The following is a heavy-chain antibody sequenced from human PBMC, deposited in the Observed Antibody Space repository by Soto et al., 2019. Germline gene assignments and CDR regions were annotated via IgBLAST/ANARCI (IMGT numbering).Heavy chain of an antibody. CDR1: GGSISSYY. D-gene: IGHD5-12*01. CDR2: IYYSGST. CDR3: AREWIVANDNWFDP. J-gene: IGHJ5*02. Sequence: SETLSLTCTVSGGSISSYYWSWIRQPPGKGLEWIGYIYYSGSTNYNPSLKSRVTISVDTSKNQFSLKLSSVTAADTAVYYCAREWIVANDNWFDPWGQGTLVTVSS. V-gene: IGHV4-59*01.